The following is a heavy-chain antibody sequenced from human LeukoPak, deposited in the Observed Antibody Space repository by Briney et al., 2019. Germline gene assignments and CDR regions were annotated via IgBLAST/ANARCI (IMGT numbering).Heavy chain of an antibody. D-gene: IGHD5-24*01. J-gene: IGHJ4*02. V-gene: IGHV4-31*03. CDR3: ARDRRAYGDGY. Sequence: PSQTLSLTCTVSGGSISSGGYYWRWIRQHPGKGLEWIGYIYYSGSTYYNPSLKSRVTISVDTSKNQFSLKLSSVTAADTAVYYCARDRRAYGDGYWGQGTLVTVSS. CDR2: IYYSGST. CDR1: GGSISSGGYY.